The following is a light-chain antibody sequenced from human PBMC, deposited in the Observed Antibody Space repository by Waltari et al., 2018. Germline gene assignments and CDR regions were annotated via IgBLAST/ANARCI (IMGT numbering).Light chain of an antibody. CDR2: GAS. Sequence: EIVLTQSPGTLSLSPGERATPSCRASQSVSSSYLAWYQQKPGQAPRLLIYGASSRATGIPDRFSGSGSGTDFTLTISRLEPEDFAVYYCQQSGTFGGGTKVEIK. J-gene: IGKJ4*01. CDR1: QSVSSSY. CDR3: QQSGT. V-gene: IGKV3-20*01.